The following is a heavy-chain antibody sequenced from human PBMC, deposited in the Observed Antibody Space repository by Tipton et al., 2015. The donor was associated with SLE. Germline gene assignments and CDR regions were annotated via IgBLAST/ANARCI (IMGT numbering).Heavy chain of an antibody. J-gene: IGHJ4*02. Sequence: GLVKLSETLSLTCSVSGHSISSGFYWGWIRQSPGKGLEWIGNFYHRGTTYYNPSLKSRVTISADTSKNHLSLKLTSVTAADTAVYFCARSSSVRTLLWPTFAYWGQGTLVTVSS. CDR2: FYHRGTT. D-gene: IGHD2/OR15-2a*01. V-gene: IGHV4-38-2*01. CDR1: GHSISSGFY. CDR3: ARSSSVRTLLWPTFAY.